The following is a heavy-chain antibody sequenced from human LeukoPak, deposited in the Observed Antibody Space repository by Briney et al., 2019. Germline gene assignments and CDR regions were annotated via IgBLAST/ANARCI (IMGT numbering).Heavy chain of an antibody. Sequence: SETLSLTCAVYGGSFSGYYWSWIRQPPVKGLEWIGEINHSGSTNYNPSLKSRVTISVDTSKNQFSLKLSSVTAADTAVYYCARDYYRKLYDYYYYYGIDVWGQGTTVTVSS. V-gene: IGHV4-34*01. D-gene: IGHD3-22*01. CDR2: INHSGST. CDR3: ARDYYRKLYDYYYYYGIDV. J-gene: IGHJ6*02. CDR1: GGSFSGYY.